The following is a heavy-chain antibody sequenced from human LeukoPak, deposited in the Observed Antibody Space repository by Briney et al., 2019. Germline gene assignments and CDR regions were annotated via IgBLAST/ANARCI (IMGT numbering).Heavy chain of an antibody. D-gene: IGHD2-8*01. CDR3: ATEGVLITPYAFDI. Sequence: GASVKVSCKASGYTFTSYGISWVRQAPGQGLEWMGWISTYNGNTNYAQKLQGRVTVTTDTSTSTAYMELRSLRSDDTAVYYCATEGVLITPYAFDIWGQGTMVTVSS. CDR2: ISTYNGNT. CDR1: GYTFTSYG. J-gene: IGHJ3*02. V-gene: IGHV1-18*01.